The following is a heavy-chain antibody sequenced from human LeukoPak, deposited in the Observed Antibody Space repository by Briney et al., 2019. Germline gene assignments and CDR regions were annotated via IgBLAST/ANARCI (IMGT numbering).Heavy chain of an antibody. V-gene: IGHV3-74*01. J-gene: IGHJ3*02. CDR2: IISGGTVT. D-gene: IGHD2-15*01. CDR1: GFTFSDFW. Sequence: GGSLRLSCAASGFTFSDFWRHWVRQAPGKGLVGVSRIISGGTVTNYADSVKGRLTISRDNAKNTLYLQMNSLRVEDMALYYCAKDIVPTYLGMGAFDIWGQGTMVTVSS. CDR3: AKDIVPTYLGMGAFDI.